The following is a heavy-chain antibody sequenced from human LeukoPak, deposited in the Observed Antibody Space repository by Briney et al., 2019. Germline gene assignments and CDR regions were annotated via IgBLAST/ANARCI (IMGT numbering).Heavy chain of an antibody. CDR1: GFTFSDYY. CDR3: ARGQGAVSGPFAY. D-gene: IGHD6-19*01. J-gene: IGHJ4*02. V-gene: IGHV3-11*01. Sequence: GGSLRLSCATSGFTFSDYYMSWIRQAPGKGLEWVSYITSSGTSIYYTDSVKGRFTISRDNTKNSLYLQMNGLRAEDTAVYYCARGQGAVSGPFAYWGQGTLVTVSS. CDR2: ITSSGTSI.